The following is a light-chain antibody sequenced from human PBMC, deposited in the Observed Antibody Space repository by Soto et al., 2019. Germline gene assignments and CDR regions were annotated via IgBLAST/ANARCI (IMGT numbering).Light chain of an antibody. Sequence: DLQMTQSPSSLSASVGERVTITCQASQDISNYLNWYQQKPGKAPKLLIYDASNLETGVPSRFSGSGSGTDFTFTISSLQPEDIATYYCQQYDNLLLTFGGGTKVEIK. CDR1: QDISNY. CDR2: DAS. J-gene: IGKJ4*01. V-gene: IGKV1-33*01. CDR3: QQYDNLLLT.